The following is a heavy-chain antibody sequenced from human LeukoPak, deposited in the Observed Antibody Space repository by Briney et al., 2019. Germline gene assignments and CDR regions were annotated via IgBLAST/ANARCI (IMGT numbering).Heavy chain of an antibody. CDR2: ISYDGSNK. CDR1: GFTFSSYG. J-gene: IGHJ4*02. D-gene: IGHD3-22*01. CDR3: AKEDYYYDSSGYR. V-gene: IGHV3-30*18. Sequence: GGSLRLSCAASGFTFSSYGMHWVRQAPGKGLEWVAVISYDGSNKYYADSVKGRFTISRDNSKNTLYLQMNSLRAEDTAVYYCAKEDYYYDSSGYRWGQGTLVTVSS.